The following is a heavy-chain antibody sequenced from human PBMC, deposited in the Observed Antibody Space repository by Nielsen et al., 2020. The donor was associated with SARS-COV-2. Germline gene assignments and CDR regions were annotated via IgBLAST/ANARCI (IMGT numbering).Heavy chain of an antibody. V-gene: IGHV1-18*01. D-gene: IGHD2-2*01. CDR3: ASTSDYYYGMDV. CDR1: GYTFTSYG. J-gene: IGHJ6*02. CDR2: ISAYNGNT. Sequence: ASVKVSCKASGYTFTSYGISWVRQAPGQGLEWMGWISAYNGNTNYAQKLQGRVTMTTDISTSTAYMELRSLRSDDTAVYYCASTSDYYYGMDVWGQGTTVTVSS.